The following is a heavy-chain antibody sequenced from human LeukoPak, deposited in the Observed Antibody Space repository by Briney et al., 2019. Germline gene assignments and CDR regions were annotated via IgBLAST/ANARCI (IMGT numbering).Heavy chain of an antibody. CDR2: IYYSGST. CDR3: ARLGYSYGRTY. Sequence: SETLSLTCTVSGDSISSYYWSWIRQPPGKGLEWIGYIYYSGSTNYNPSLKSRVIISVDTSKNQFSLKLSSVTAADTAVYYCARLGYSYGRTYWGQGTLVTVSS. CDR1: GDSISSYY. J-gene: IGHJ4*02. V-gene: IGHV4-59*12. D-gene: IGHD5-18*01.